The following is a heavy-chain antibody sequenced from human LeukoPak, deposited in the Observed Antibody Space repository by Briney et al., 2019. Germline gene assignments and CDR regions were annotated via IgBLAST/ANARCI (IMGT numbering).Heavy chain of an antibody. J-gene: IGHJ5*02. D-gene: IGHD3-22*01. CDR3: ARADSSGYGDNWFDP. CDR2: IYNSGST. Sequence: SETLSLTCTVSGGSISSSSYYWGWIRQPPGKGLEWIGSIYNSGSTNYNPSLKSRVTISVDTSKNQFSLKLSSVTAADTAVYYCARADSSGYGDNWFDPWGQGTLVTVSS. CDR1: GGSISSSSYY. V-gene: IGHV4-39*07.